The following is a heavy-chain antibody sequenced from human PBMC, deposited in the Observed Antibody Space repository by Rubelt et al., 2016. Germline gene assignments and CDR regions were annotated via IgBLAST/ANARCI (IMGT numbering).Heavy chain of an antibody. D-gene: IGHD2-21*02. CDR1: GYTFTDHS. CDR3: ATRPAPATAIGPFDF. J-gene: IGHJ4*02. V-gene: IGHV1-3*01. CDR2: INGGNGDT. Sequence: QVQLVQSGAEVKKPGASVKVSCKGSGYTFTDHSMHWVRQAPGQSLEWMGWINGGNGDTTYSQKFQGRVSIPRDPSGTMAYLELSSLTPEATVGYFCATRPAPATAIGPFDFWGQGTLVTVSS.